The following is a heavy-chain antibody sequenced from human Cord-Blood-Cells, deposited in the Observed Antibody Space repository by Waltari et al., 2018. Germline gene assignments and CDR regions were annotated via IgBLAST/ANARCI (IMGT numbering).Heavy chain of an antibody. CDR1: GGTLLRHA. V-gene: IGHV1-69*06. D-gene: IGHD7-27*01. Sequence: QVQLVQAGAAVKKPGSSVKVSCKASGGTLLRHAISWVRQAPGQGLDWRGGIIPIFGTATYAQKFQGRVTIPADKSTSTAYMELSSLRSEDTAVYYCAELGNWYFDLWGRGTLVTVSS. CDR2: IIPIFGTA. CDR3: AELGNWYFDL. J-gene: IGHJ2*01.